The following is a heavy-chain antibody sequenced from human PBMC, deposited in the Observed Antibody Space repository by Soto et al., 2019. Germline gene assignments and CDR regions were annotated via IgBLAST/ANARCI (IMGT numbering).Heavy chain of an antibody. J-gene: IGHJ3*02. CDR2: ITPIYGTT. V-gene: IGHV1-69*01. D-gene: IGHD4-17*01. CDR3: ARGNYGEYSDSFDI. CDR1: VGTFISFA. Sequence: QVQLVQSGAEVKKPGSSVKVSCKASVGTFISFAINWVRQAPGQGLEWMGEITPIYGTTNYAQRVQGSVTMTVDESTNSAVMELSSLTAEDTAVFYCARGNYGEYSDSFDIWGQGTMVTGSS.